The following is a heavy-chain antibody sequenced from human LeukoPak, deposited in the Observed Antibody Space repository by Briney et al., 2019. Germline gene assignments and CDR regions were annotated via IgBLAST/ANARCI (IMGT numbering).Heavy chain of an antibody. D-gene: IGHD6-13*01. CDR2: IGGSDGRT. CDR3: AKTRPLDSSSWSHGDY. J-gene: IGHJ4*02. Sequence: GGSLRLSCVASGFTFSSHAMSWVRQAPGKGLEWLSAIGGSDGRTYYADSVKGRFIISRDNSENTLYLQMNSLRAEDTAVYYCAKTRPLDSSSWSHGDYWGQGTLVTVSS. CDR1: GFTFSSHA. V-gene: IGHV3-23*01.